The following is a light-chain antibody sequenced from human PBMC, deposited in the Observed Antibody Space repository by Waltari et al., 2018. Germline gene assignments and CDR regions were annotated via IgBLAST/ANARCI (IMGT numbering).Light chain of an antibody. CDR1: KGLSVY. CDR3: QQRSNWPLT. J-gene: IGKJ4*01. Sequence: EIVFSQSPVTLSLSPGGRVTLPCRASKGLSVYLAWYQLKPGQAPRLLIYDASNRATGIPARFSGSGSGTDFTLTISSLEPEDFAVYYCQQRSNWPLTFGGGTKVDIK. V-gene: IGKV3-11*01. CDR2: DAS.